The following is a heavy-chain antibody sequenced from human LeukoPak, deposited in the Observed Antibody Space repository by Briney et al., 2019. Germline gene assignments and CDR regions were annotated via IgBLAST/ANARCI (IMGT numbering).Heavy chain of an antibody. J-gene: IGHJ3*02. D-gene: IGHD1-1*01. Sequence: GASVKVPCKASGYTFTSYDINWVRQATGQGLEWMGWINPNSGGTNNAQKFQGRVTMTRDTSISTAYMELSRLRSDDMAVYYCARVGLSGTDAFDIWGQGTVVTVSS. V-gene: IGHV1-2*02. CDR2: INPNSGGT. CDR1: GYTFTSYD. CDR3: ARVGLSGTDAFDI.